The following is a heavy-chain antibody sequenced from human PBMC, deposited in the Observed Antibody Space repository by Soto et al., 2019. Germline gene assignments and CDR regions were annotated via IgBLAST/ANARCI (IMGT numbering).Heavy chain of an antibody. V-gene: IGHV3-23*01. Sequence: GSLRLSCAASGFTFSSYAMSWVRQAPGKGLEWVSAISGSGGSTYYADSVKGRFTISRDNSKNTLYLQMNSLRAEDTAVYYCAKDLAARPGLGWFDPWGQGTLVTVSS. CDR2: ISGSGGST. D-gene: IGHD6-6*01. J-gene: IGHJ5*02. CDR1: GFTFSSYA. CDR3: AKDLAARPGLGWFDP.